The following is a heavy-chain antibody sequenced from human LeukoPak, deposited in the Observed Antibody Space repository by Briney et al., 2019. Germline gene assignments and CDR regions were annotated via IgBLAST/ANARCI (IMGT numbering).Heavy chain of an antibody. Sequence: GGSLRLSCAASGFTANSNYMNWVRQAPGKGLEWVSVLYSDGRTYYADSVKGRFTISRDTSKNTLYLQVNSLRAEDTAVYYCARGGGYYPIDYWGQGTLVTVSS. V-gene: IGHV3-53*01. D-gene: IGHD2-15*01. CDR3: ARGGGYYPIDY. CDR1: GFTANSNY. CDR2: LYSDGRT. J-gene: IGHJ4*02.